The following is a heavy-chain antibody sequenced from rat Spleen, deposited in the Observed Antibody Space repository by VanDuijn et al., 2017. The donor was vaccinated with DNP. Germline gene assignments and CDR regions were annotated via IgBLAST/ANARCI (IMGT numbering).Heavy chain of an antibody. CDR2: IRYDGGRT. CDR3: ARWNSGHFDY. D-gene: IGHD4-3*01. J-gene: IGHJ2*01. CDR1: GFTFSDFY. V-gene: IGHV5-22*01. Sequence: EVQLVETGGGLVQPGRSLKLSCAASGFTFSDFYMAWVRPAPTKGLEWVAYIRYDGGRTYYGDSVKGRFTISRDNAKNTLYLQMNSLRSEDMATYYCARWNSGHFDYWGQGVMVPVSS.